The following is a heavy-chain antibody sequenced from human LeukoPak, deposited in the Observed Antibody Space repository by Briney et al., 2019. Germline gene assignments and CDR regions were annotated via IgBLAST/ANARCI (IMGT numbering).Heavy chain of an antibody. J-gene: IGHJ5*02. CDR2: IYYSGST. Sequence: SETLSLTCTVSGGSISSSSYYWGWIRQPLGKGLEWIGSIYYSGSTYYNPSLKSRVTISVDTSKNQFSLKLSSVTAADTAVYYCARGSITIFGVVTPSWFDPWGQGTLVTVSS. V-gene: IGHV4-39*01. D-gene: IGHD3-3*01. CDR3: ARGSITIFGVVTPSWFDP. CDR1: GGSISSSSYY.